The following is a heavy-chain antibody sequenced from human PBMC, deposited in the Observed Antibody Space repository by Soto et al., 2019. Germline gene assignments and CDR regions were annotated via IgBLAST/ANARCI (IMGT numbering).Heavy chain of an antibody. CDR1: GFSFGIYT. CDR3: ARVMCGDCSAYYYYSMDV. D-gene: IGHD2-21*02. J-gene: IGHJ6*02. Sequence: GGSLRLSCAASGFSFGIYTMNWVRQAPGKGLEWVASVGTTGPYIYYADSVRGRFTISRDNAKNSLFLQMNSLRAEDTAVYYCARVMCGDCSAYYYYSMDVWGQGTTVTVSS. CDR2: VGTTGPYI. V-gene: IGHV3-21*01.